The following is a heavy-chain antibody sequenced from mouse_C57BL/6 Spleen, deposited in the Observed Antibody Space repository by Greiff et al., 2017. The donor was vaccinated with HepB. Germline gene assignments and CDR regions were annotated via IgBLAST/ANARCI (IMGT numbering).Heavy chain of an antibody. Sequence: QVQLKESGAELARPGASVKMSCKASGYTFTSYTMHWVKQRPGQGLEWIGYINPSSGYTKYNQKFKDKATLTADKSSSTAYMQLSSLTSEDSAVYYCAREDYGSSCAYWGQGTLVTVSA. V-gene: IGHV1-4*01. CDR2: INPSSGYT. D-gene: IGHD1-1*01. J-gene: IGHJ3*01. CDR3: AREDYGSSCAY. CDR1: GYTFTSYT.